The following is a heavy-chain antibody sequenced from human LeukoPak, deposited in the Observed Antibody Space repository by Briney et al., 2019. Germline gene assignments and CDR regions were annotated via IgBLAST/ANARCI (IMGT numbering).Heavy chain of an antibody. J-gene: IGHJ6*02. V-gene: IGHV1-18*01. D-gene: IGHD3-3*01. CDR1: GYTFTSYG. CDR2: ISAYNGNT. Sequence: GASVKVSCKASGYTFTSYGISWVRQAPGQGLEWMGWISAYNGNTNYAQKLQGRVTMTTDTSTSTAYMELRSLRSDDTAVYYCARCLLRGPLRDSYYYYGMDVWGQGTTVTVSS. CDR3: ARCLLRGPLRDSYYYYGMDV.